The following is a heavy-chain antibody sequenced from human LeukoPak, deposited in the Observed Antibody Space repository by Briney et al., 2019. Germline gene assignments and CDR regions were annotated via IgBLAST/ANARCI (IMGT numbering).Heavy chain of an antibody. D-gene: IGHD3-3*01. CDR3: ARGGFGVVMGYYYYMDV. J-gene: IGHJ6*03. Sequence: MSSETLSLTCAVYGGSFSGYYWSWIRQPPGKGLEWIGEIDHSGSTNYNPPLKSRVTISVDTSMNHFSLKLNSVTAADTAVYYCARGGFGVVMGYYYYMDVWGKGTTVTVSS. CDR1: GGSFSGYY. V-gene: IGHV4-34*01. CDR2: IDHSGST.